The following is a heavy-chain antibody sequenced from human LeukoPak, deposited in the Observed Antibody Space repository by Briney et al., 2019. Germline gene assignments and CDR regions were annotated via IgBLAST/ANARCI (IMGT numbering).Heavy chain of an antibody. J-gene: IGHJ4*02. CDR1: GGSISGYY. CDR2: INHSGST. D-gene: IGHD4-17*01. CDR3: ASYGPYYFDY. V-gene: IGHV4-34*01. Sequence: SETLSLTCTVSGGSISGYYWSWIRQPPGKGLEWIGEINHSGSTNYNPSLKSRVTISVDTSKNQFSLKLSSVTAADTAVYYCASYGPYYFDYWGQGTLVIVSS.